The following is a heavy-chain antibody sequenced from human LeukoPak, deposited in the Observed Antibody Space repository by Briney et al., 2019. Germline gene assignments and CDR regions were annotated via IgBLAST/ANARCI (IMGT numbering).Heavy chain of an antibody. CDR3: ASSYCSSTSCYYYYYMDV. D-gene: IGHD2-2*01. CDR2: IIPIFGTA. V-gene: IGHV1-69*05. CDR1: GYTLTELS. J-gene: IGHJ6*03. Sequence: ASVKVSCKVSGYTLTELSMHWVRQAPGQGLEWMGGIIPIFGTANYAQKFQGRVTITTDESTSTAYMELSSLRSEDTAVYYCASSYCSSTSCYYYYYMDVWGKGTTVTVSS.